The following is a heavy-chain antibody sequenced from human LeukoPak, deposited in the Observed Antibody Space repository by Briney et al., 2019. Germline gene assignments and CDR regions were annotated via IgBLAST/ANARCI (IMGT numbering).Heavy chain of an antibody. Sequence: SETLSLTYAVYGGSFSGYYWSWIRQPPGKGLEWIGEINHSGSTNYNPSLKSRVTISVDTSKNQFSLKLSSVTAADTAVYYCARDRPPHCSSTSCYGGMDVWGQGTTVTVSS. CDR3: ARDRPPHCSSTSCYGGMDV. CDR2: INHSGST. CDR1: GGSFSGYY. V-gene: IGHV4-34*01. J-gene: IGHJ6*02. D-gene: IGHD2-2*01.